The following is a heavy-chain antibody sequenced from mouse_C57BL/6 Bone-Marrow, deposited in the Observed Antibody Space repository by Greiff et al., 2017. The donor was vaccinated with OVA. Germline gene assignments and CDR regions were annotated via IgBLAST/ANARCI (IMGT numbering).Heavy chain of an antibody. Sequence: EVQLQQSGAELVRPGASVTLSCTASGFNITDYYMHWVKQRPEQGLEWIGTIDPEDGDTEYAPKFQGKATMTADTSSNTAYLQLSSLTSEDSAVYYCTDSGSWFAYGGRGTVITVTA. CDR1: GFNITDYY. CDR3: TDSGSWFAY. CDR2: IDPEDGDT. V-gene: IGHV14-1*01. J-gene: IGHJ3*01.